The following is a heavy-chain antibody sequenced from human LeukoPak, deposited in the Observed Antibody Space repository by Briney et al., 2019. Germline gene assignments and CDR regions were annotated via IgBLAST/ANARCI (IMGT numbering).Heavy chain of an antibody. J-gene: IGHJ5*02. D-gene: IGHD3-9*01. CDR3: ARPPYDYDILTGYPTNNWFDP. Sequence: GGSLRLSCAAPGFTFSSYSMNWVRQAPGKGLEWVSSISSRSSYIYYADSVKGRFTISRDNAKNSRYLQVNSLRAEDTAVYYCARPPYDYDILTGYPTNNWFDPWGQGTLVTVSS. CDR1: GFTFSSYS. V-gene: IGHV3-21*01. CDR2: ISSRSSYI.